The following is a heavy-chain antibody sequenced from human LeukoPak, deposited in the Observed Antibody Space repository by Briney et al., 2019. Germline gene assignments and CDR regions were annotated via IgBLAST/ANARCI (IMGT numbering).Heavy chain of an antibody. J-gene: IGHJ5*02. CDR2: ISYDGSNK. CDR1: GFTFSSYG. CDR3: AKDLAAAGSLDP. D-gene: IGHD6-13*01. V-gene: IGHV3-30*18. Sequence: GGSLRLSCAASGFTFSSYGMHWVRQAPGKGLEWVAVISYDGSNKYYADSVKGRFTISRDNSKNTLYLQMNSLRAEATAVYYSAKDLAAAGSLDPWGQGTLVTVSS.